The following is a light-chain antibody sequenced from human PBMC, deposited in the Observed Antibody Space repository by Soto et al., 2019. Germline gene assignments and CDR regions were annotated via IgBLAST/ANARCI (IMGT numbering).Light chain of an antibody. CDR1: QCVRSN. CDR3: QQRSNWPPEVT. CDR2: XAS. Sequence: LLKQSTASMCASPGDRATLSCKARQCVRSNLAWYQQKPGQSTRLLXXXASTRAAGIPARFSGSGSGTEFTLTLSSLQPEDCAVYYCQQRSNWPPEVTFGLWARLEI. J-gene: IGKJ5*01. V-gene: IGKV3-15*01.